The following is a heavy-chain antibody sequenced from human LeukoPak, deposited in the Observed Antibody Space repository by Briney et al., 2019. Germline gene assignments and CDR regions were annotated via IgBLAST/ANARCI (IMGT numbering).Heavy chain of an antibody. V-gene: IGHV1-18*01. CDR2: ISAYNGNT. Sequence: GASVKVSCKASGYTFTSYDISWVRQAPGQGLEWMGWISAYNGNTNYAHKLQGRVIMTTDTSTTTAYMELRSLRSDDTAVYYCARDERHPNGMDVWGQGTTVTVSS. J-gene: IGHJ6*02. CDR3: ARDERHPNGMDV. CDR1: GYTFTSYD.